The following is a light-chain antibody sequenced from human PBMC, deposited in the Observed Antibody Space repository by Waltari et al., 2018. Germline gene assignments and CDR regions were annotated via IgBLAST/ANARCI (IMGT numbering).Light chain of an antibody. V-gene: IGLV2-8*01. J-gene: IGLJ2*01. Sequence: QSALTQPPSASGSPGQSVTISCTGTSSDIGGYNYVSWYQHHPDKAPKLMIYEVSKRPSGVPGRFSGSKSDNTASLTVSGLQAEDEADYYCSSYAGSDNVVVFGGGTKLTVL. CDR3: SSYAGSDNVVV. CDR1: SSDIGGYNY. CDR2: EVS.